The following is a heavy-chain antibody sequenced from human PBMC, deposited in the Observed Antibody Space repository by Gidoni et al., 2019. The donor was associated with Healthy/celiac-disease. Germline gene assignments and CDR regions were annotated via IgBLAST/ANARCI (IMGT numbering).Heavy chain of an antibody. D-gene: IGHD2-2*01. V-gene: IGHV3-21*01. CDR2: ISSSSSYI. CDR3: ARDSDCSSTSCYPWLQYYYYGMDV. Sequence: EVQLVESGGGLVKPGGSLRLSCAASGFTFSSYSMNWVRQAPGKGLGWVSSISSSSSYIYYADSVKGRFTISRDNAKNSLYLQMNSLRSEDTAVYYCARDSDCSSTSCYPWLQYYYYGMDVWGQGTTVTVSS. CDR1: GFTFSSYS. J-gene: IGHJ6*02.